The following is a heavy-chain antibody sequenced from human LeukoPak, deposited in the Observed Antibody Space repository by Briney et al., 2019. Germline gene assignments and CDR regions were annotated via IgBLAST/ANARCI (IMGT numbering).Heavy chain of an antibody. J-gene: IGHJ4*02. Sequence: AGGSLRLSCAASGFTFSSYSMNWVRQAPGKGLEWVAAISYDGSNKYYADSVKGRFTISRDTSKSTLYLQMNSLRAEDTAMYYCAKIHLPIPFPTDHVGYCRGGSCQPFDYWGQGTLVTVSS. D-gene: IGHD2-15*01. V-gene: IGHV3-30*18. CDR1: GFTFSSYS. CDR2: ISYDGSNK. CDR3: AKIHLPIPFPTDHVGYCRGGSCQPFDY.